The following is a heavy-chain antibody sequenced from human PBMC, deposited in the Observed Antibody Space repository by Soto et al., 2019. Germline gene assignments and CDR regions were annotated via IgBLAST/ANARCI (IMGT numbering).Heavy chain of an antibody. D-gene: IGHD1-20*01. CDR1: GGAFTNYS. V-gene: IGHV1-69*08. Sequence: SVKVSCKVSGGAFTNYSLNWVRHAPGQGLEWLGGIIPLHNTSNYSLKLLGRGSVTADISSNTVYMHLSGLTSDDTATYYCAIWSNWNPLYYRGMDVWGQGTTVTV. J-gene: IGHJ6*02. CDR2: IIPLHNTS. CDR3: AIWSNWNPLYYRGMDV.